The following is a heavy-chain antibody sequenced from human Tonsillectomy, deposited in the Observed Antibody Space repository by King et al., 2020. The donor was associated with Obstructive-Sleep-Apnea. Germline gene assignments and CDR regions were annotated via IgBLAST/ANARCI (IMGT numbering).Heavy chain of an antibody. CDR3: AKGGRDGWDFDH. CDR2: ISSKSDSL. CDR1: GFTFTSDC. D-gene: IGHD5-24*01. V-gene: IGHV3-48*04. J-gene: IGHJ4*02. Sequence: VQLVESGGRLVQPGGSLRLSCAASGFTFTSDCMNWVRQAPGRGPEWLSYISSKSDSLYYADSVKGRFTISRDNARNSLYLQMNSLRVEDTAVYYCAKGGRDGWDFDHWGQGTMVTVS.